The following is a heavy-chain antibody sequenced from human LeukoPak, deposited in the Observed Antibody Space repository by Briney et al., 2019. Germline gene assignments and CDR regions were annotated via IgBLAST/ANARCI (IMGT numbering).Heavy chain of an antibody. V-gene: IGHV4-34*01. CDR1: GGSFSGYY. Sequence: SETLSPTCAVYGGSFSGYYWSWIRQPPGKGLEWIGEINHSGGTNYNPSLKSRVTISVDTSKNQFSLKLSSVTAADTAVYYCARVSPYCSGGSCYFDYWGQGTLVTVSS. CDR2: INHSGGT. J-gene: IGHJ4*02. D-gene: IGHD2-15*01. CDR3: ARVSPYCSGGSCYFDY.